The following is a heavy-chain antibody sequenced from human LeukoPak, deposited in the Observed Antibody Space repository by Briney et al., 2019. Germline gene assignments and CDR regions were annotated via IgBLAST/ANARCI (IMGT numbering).Heavy chain of an antibody. J-gene: IGHJ4*02. CDR2: ISSSSSYI. D-gene: IGHD6-19*01. CDR3: AGNPGYSSGWYMGPDY. Sequence: PGGSLRLSCAASGFTFSSYSMNWVRQAPGKGLEWVSSISSSSSYIYYADSVKGRFTISRDNAKNSLYLQMNSLRAEDTAVYYCAGNPGYSSGWYMGPDYWGQGALVTVSS. V-gene: IGHV3-21*01. CDR1: GFTFSSYS.